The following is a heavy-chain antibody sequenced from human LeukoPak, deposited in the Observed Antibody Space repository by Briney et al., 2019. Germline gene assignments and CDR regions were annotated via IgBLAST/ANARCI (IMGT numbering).Heavy chain of an antibody. CDR1: GGSTSSGSYY. V-gene: IGHV4-61*02. J-gene: IGHJ3*02. Sequence: NASQTLSLTCTVSGGSTSSGSYYWSWIRQPAGKGLEWIGRIYTSGSTNYNPSLKSRVTISVDTSKNQFSLKLSSVTAADTAEYYCARGGYCSSTSCSDAFDIWGQGTMVTVSS. CDR3: ARGGYCSSTSCSDAFDI. D-gene: IGHD2-2*01. CDR2: IYTSGST.